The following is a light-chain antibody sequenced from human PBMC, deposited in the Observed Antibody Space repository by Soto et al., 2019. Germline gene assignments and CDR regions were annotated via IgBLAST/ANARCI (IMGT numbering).Light chain of an antibody. CDR1: QSISTY. J-gene: IGKJ1*01. Sequence: DIQVTQSPSSLPASVGDRVTIICRASQSISTYLNWYHQRPGKAPKLLIYAASSLQSGVPSRFSGSGSGTDFTLTISSLQPEDFATYYCQQSYSTPRTFGQGTKVEIK. CDR3: QQSYSTPRT. CDR2: AAS. V-gene: IGKV1-39*01.